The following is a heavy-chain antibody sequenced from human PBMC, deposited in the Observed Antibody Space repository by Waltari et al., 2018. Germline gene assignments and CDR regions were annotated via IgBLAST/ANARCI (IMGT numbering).Heavy chain of an antibody. V-gene: IGHV3-30*04. D-gene: IGHD6-19*01. CDR1: GFSFTSYS. CDR2: ISFDGSSK. J-gene: IGHJ4*02. Sequence: QVHLVESGGGVVLPGRSLSLSCVASGFSFTSYSMHWVRQAPGRGMEWVAIISFDGSSKYYIHSVKGRFSISRDNSKNTLYLQMNSLRPDDTAIYYCAKDSSDWYGWDYWGQGTLVTVSS. CDR3: AKDSSDWYGWDY.